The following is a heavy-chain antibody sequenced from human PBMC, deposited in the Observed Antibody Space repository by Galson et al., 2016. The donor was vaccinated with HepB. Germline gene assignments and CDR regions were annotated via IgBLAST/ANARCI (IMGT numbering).Heavy chain of an antibody. CDR2: TSHDGNDK. J-gene: IGHJ6*03. CDR1: GFTFTNYI. D-gene: IGHD6-19*01. Sequence: SLRLSCAASGFTFTNYIIHWVRQPPGKGLEWLAVTSHDGNDKYYADSVKARFTISRDNSKNTMYLQMNSLRAEDTAVYYCARDRRQSYYYYMDVWGKGTTVTVS. CDR3: ARDRRQSYYYYMDV. V-gene: IGHV3-30-3*01.